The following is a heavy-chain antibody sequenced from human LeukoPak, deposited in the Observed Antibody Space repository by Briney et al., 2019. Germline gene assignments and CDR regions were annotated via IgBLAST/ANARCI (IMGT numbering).Heavy chain of an antibody. Sequence: SETLSLTCAVYGGSFSGYYWSWIRQPPGKGLEWIGEINHSGSTNYNPSLKSRVTISVDTSKNQFSLKLSSVTAADTAVYYCASSPGSNYYDSSGFPPDYWGQGTLVTVSS. CDR1: GGSFSGYY. D-gene: IGHD3-22*01. J-gene: IGHJ4*02. CDR2: INHSGST. V-gene: IGHV4-34*01. CDR3: ASSPGSNYYDSSGFPPDY.